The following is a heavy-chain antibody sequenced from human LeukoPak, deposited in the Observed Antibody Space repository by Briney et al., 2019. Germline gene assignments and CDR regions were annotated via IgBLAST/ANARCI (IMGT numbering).Heavy chain of an antibody. CDR2: INPNSGGT. J-gene: IGHJ3*02. Sequence: ASVKVSCKASGYTFTGYYMHWVRQAPGQGLEWMGWINPNSGGTNYAQKFQGRVTMTRDTSISTAYMELSRLRSDDTVVYYCARPRDVLLWLGELGGAFDIWGQGTMVTVSS. V-gene: IGHV1-2*02. CDR3: ARPRDVLLWLGELGGAFDI. D-gene: IGHD3-10*01. CDR1: GYTFTGYY.